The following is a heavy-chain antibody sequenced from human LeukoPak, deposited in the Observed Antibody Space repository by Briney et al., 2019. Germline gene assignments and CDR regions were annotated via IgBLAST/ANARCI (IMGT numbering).Heavy chain of an antibody. CDR1: GGSFSGYY. J-gene: IGHJ4*02. Sequence: PETLSLTCAVYGGSFSGYYWSWIRQPPGKGLEWIGEINHSGSTNYNPSLKSRVTISVDTSKNQFSLKLSSVTAADTAVYYCVRDVSQRRHFDYWGQGTLVTVSS. CDR2: INHSGST. D-gene: IGHD1-1*01. V-gene: IGHV4-34*01. CDR3: VRDVSQRRHFDY.